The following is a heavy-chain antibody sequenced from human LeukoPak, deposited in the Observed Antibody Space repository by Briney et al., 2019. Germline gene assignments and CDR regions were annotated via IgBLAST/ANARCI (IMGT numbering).Heavy chain of an antibody. CDR1: GYSISSGYY. V-gene: IGHV4-38-2*02. D-gene: IGHD1-26*01. CDR2: IYHSGST. CDR3: ARGAGSYAIVTFDY. Sequence: SETLSLTCTVSGYSISSGYYWGWIRQPPGKGLEWIGSIYHSGSTYYNPSVKSRVTISVDTYKNQFPLKVSSVIAADTAVYYCARGAGSYAIVTFDYWGQGTLVTVSS. J-gene: IGHJ4*02.